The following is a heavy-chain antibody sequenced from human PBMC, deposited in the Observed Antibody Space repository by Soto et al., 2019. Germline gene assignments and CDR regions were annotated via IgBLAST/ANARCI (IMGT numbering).Heavy chain of an antibody. CDR1: GGSISSDGYY. J-gene: IGHJ5*02. Sequence: SEPLSLTCTVSGGSISSDGYYWSWIRQHPGKGLEYIGYIYHSGDSYYTPSLGRRVTISVDTSENQFSLHLRSVTAADTAVYYCARENDKSGYPNNWFDPWGQAIPVTVSS. CDR2: IYHSGDS. D-gene: IGHD3-3*01. V-gene: IGHV4-31*03. CDR3: ARENDKSGYPNNWFDP.